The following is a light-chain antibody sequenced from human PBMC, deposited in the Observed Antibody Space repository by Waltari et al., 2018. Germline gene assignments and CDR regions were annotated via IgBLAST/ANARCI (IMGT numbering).Light chain of an antibody. CDR3: QSYDSLSGSV. CDR2: GNS. Sequence: QSGLTPPPSVSGAPGQRVTISCTGSSSNIGAGYDVHWYQLLPGTAPKLLIYGNSNRPSGVPDRFSGSKSGTSASLAITGLQAEDEAGYYCQSYDSLSGSVFGGGTKLTVL. J-gene: IGLJ2*01. CDR1: SSNIGAGYD. V-gene: IGLV1-40*01.